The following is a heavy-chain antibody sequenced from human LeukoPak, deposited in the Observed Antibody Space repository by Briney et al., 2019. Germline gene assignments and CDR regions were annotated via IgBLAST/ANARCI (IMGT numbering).Heavy chain of an antibody. D-gene: IGHD4-11*01. CDR2: INSDGSST. Sequence: GGSLRLSCAASGFTFSSYWMHWVRQAPGKGLVRVSRINSDGSSTSYADSVKGRFTISRDNAKNTLYLQMNSLRAEDTAVYYCARDYSGHWHFDLWGRGTLVTVSS. J-gene: IGHJ2*01. CDR3: ARDYSGHWHFDL. CDR1: GFTFSSYW. V-gene: IGHV3-74*01.